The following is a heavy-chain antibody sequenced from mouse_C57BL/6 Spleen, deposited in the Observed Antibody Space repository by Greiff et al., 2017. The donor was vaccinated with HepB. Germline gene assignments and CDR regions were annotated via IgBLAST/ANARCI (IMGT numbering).Heavy chain of an antibody. D-gene: IGHD3-2*02. V-gene: IGHV1-18*01. CDR1: GYTFTDYN. CDR3: ARWGAKDSSGQMDY. J-gene: IGHJ4*01. CDR2: INPNNGGT. Sequence: EVQLQQSGPELVKPGASVKIPCKASGYTFTDYNMDWVKQSHGKSLEWIGDINPNNGGTIYNQKFKGKATLTVDKSSSTAYMELRSLTSEDTAVYYCARWGAKDSSGQMDYWGQGTSVTVSS.